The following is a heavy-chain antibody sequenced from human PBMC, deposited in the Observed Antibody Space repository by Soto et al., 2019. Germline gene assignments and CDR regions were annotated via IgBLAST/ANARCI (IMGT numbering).Heavy chain of an antibody. V-gene: IGHV4-39*01. J-gene: IGHJ6*02. Sequence: QLQLQESGPGLVKPSETLSLTCTVSGGSLNSSRHHWGWIRQPPGKGLEGIGRIYHSGTTYYDPPLTSRVTMSVDTSRNQFCMRLRTVTAADTAVFYYARHKGYSAGSCNAVVYYYGLDDWGQG. CDR2: IYHSGTT. D-gene: IGHD2-15*01. CDR1: GGSLNSSRHH. CDR3: ARHKGYSAGSCNAVVYYYGLDD.